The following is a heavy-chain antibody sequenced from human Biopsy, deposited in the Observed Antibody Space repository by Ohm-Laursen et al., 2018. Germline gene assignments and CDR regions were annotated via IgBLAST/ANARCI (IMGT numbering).Heavy chain of an antibody. Sequence: SDTLSLTCSVSGGSISSYYWSWIRQSPGKELEWIGFIFYSGSTYYNPSLKSRTTISADSSKNQFSLRLRSVTAADTAVYYCARGGNGYNYVTPGTWFDPWGRGTPVTVSS. CDR2: IFYSGST. V-gene: IGHV4-59*07. CDR1: GGSISSYY. CDR3: ARGGNGYNYVTPGTWFDP. D-gene: IGHD5-24*01. J-gene: IGHJ5*02.